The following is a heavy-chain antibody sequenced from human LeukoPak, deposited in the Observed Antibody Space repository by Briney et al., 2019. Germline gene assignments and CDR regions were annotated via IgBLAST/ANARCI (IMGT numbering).Heavy chain of an antibody. CDR3: AKAEGYSSSWYGY. Sequence: GGSLRLSCAASGFTFSSYAMSWVRQAPGKGLEWVLAISGSGGSTYYADSVKGRFTISRDNSKNTLYLQMNSLRAEDTAVYYCAKAEGYSSSWYGYWGQGTLVTVSS. D-gene: IGHD6-13*01. V-gene: IGHV3-23*01. J-gene: IGHJ4*02. CDR1: GFTFSSYA. CDR2: ISGSGGST.